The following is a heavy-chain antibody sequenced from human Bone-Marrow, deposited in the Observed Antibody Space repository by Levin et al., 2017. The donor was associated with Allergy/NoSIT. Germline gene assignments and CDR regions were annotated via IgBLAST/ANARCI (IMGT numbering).Heavy chain of an antibody. V-gene: IGHV3-21*01. CDR1: GFTFSSYS. J-gene: IGHJ6*03. Sequence: GGSLRLSCAASGFTFSSYSMNWVRQAPGKGLEWVSSISSSSSYIYYADSVKGRFTISRDNAKNSLYLQMNSLRAEDTAVYYCARDGWLSQLTAIHDYYYMDVWGKGTTVTVSS. D-gene: IGHD2-21*02. CDR3: ARDGWLSQLTAIHDYYYMDV. CDR2: ISSSSSYI.